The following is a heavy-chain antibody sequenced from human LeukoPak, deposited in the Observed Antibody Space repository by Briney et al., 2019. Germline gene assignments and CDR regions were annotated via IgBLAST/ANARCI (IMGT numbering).Heavy chain of an antibody. CDR3: TTDPHYDILTGYYMRNY. D-gene: IGHD3-9*01. CDR1: GFTFSNAW. J-gene: IGHJ4*02. V-gene: IGHV3-15*01. CDR2: IKSKTDGGTT. Sequence: GGSLRLSCAASGFTFSNAWMSWVRQAPGKGLEWVGRIKSKTDGGTTDYAAPVKGRFTISRDDSKNTLYLQVNSLKTEDTAVYYCTTDPHYDILTGYYMRNYWGQGTLVTVSS.